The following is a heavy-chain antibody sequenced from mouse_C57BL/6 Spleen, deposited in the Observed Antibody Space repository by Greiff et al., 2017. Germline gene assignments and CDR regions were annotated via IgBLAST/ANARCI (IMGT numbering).Heavy chain of an antibody. CDR1: GFTFSSYG. V-gene: IGHV5-6*01. CDR2: ISSGGSYT. Sequence: EVQLVESGGDLVKPGGSLKLSCAASGFTFSSYGMSWVRQTPDKRLEWVATISSGGSYTYYPDSVKGRFTISRDNAKNTLYLQMSSLKSEDTAMYYCESDDYDAMGYWGHGTSVTVAS. CDR3: ESDDYDAMGY. J-gene: IGHJ4*01.